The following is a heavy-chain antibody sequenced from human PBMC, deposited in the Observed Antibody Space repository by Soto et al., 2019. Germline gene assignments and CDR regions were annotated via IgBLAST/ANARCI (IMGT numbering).Heavy chain of an antibody. Sequence: QVQLVQSGAEVKKPGSSVKVSCKASGGTFSSYAISWVRQAPGQGLEWMGGIIPIFGTANYAQKFQARVTITADESTSTAYMELSRLRSEDTAVYYCASSQDWQLGGGMDVWGQGTTVTVSS. CDR1: GGTFSSYA. CDR3: ASSQDWQLGGGMDV. V-gene: IGHV1-69*01. D-gene: IGHD6-6*01. J-gene: IGHJ6*02. CDR2: IIPIFGTA.